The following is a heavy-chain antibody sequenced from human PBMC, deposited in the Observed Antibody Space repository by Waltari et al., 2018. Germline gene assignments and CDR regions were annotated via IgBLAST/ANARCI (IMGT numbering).Heavy chain of an antibody. CDR3: ARGTQYCSSTSCYSWYYYYYYMDV. J-gene: IGHJ6*03. CDR2: IYYIGST. CDR1: GGSISRYY. D-gene: IGHD2-2*02. Sequence: QVQLQESGPGLVKPSETLSLTCTVSGGSISRYYWSWIRQPPGKGLEWMGYIYYIGSTNYNPSLKSRVTISVDTSKNQFSLKLSSVTAADTAVYYCARGTQYCSSTSCYSWYYYYYYMDVWGKGTTVTISS. V-gene: IGHV4-59*01.